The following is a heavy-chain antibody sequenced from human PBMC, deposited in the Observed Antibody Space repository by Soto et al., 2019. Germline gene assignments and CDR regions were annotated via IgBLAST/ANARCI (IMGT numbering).Heavy chain of an antibody. CDR2: IHYSGST. CDR1: GGSISSGGYY. D-gene: IGHD3-22*01. Sequence: QVQLQESGPGLVKPSQTLSLTCTVSGGSISSGGYYWSWIRQHPGKGLEWIGYIHYSGSTYYNPSLKSLGTIPVYPSKNQFSRKLSSVTAAATAVYYCARDLRGHYYDSSGYYPHGAFDIWGQGTMVTVSS. V-gene: IGHV4-31*01. CDR3: ARDLRGHYYDSSGYYPHGAFDI. J-gene: IGHJ3*02.